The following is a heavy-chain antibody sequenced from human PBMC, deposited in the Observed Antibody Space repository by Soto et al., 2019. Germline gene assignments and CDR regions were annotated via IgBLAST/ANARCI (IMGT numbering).Heavy chain of an antibody. Sequence: SETLSLTCTVSGGSISSGDYYWSWIRQPPGKGLEWIGYIYYSGSTYYNPSLKSRVTISVDTSKNQFSLKLSSVTAADTAVYYCARGYDSSEPFDYWGQGTLVTVSS. J-gene: IGHJ4*02. CDR1: GGSISSGDYY. D-gene: IGHD3-22*01. CDR2: IYYSGST. CDR3: ARGYDSSEPFDY. V-gene: IGHV4-30-4*01.